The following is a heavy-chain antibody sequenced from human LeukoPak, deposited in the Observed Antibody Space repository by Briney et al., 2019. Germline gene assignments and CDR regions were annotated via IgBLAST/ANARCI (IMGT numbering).Heavy chain of an antibody. V-gene: IGHV3-7*01. CDR3: ARVTGGYSSSCD. J-gene: IGHJ3*01. Sequence: PGGSLRLSCGASGFTFSNYWMTWVRQAPGGGLEWVANIKEDGSDKYYVDSVKGRFSISRDNAKNSLYLQMNSLRGEDTAVYYCARVTGGYSSSCDWGQGTMVTVSS. CDR1: GFTFSNYW. CDR2: IKEDGSDK. D-gene: IGHD6-13*01.